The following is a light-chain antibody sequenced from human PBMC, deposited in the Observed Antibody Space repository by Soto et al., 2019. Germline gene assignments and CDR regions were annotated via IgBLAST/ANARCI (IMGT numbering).Light chain of an antibody. CDR3: QQYNDSFPYS. CDR2: AAS. V-gene: IGKV1-5*03. CDR1: QSIRSR. J-gene: IGKJ2*03. Sequence: DIQMTQSPSSLSASVGDRVTITCRASQSIRSRLAWYQQKPGAAPKLLIYAASTLESGVPSRFSGSRSGTEFTLTVSSLQPDDFATYYCQQYNDSFPYSFGEGTKLEIK.